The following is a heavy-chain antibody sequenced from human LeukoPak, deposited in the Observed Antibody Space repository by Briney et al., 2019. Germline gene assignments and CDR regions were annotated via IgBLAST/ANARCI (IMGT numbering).Heavy chain of an antibody. CDR2: IWYDGGNK. Sequence: WASLRLSCAASGYTFSSYGMHWVRQAPGKGLEWVALIWYDGGNKYYADTVKGRFTITRDNSKNTLYLQMKSLRAEDTAVYYCASSLYYYGSGSAWVLVYWGQGTLVTVSS. D-gene: IGHD3-10*01. CDR3: ASSLYYYGSGSAWVLVY. CDR1: GYTFSSYG. V-gene: IGHV3-33*01. J-gene: IGHJ4*02.